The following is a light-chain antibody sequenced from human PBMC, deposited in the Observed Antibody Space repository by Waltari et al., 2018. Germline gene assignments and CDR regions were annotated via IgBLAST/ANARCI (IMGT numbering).Light chain of an antibody. J-gene: IGLJ3*02. CDR1: TVRSPS. CDR2: DDS. CDR3: QVWDVINDHVV. Sequence: SSVLTQPPSVSVAPGQTARITRGGDTVRSPSIHWYQQRPGQAPVLGVHDDSDRPSGIPERFSGSRSGITATLTISRVEAGDEADYYCQVWDVINDHVVFGGGTKVTVL. V-gene: IGLV3-21*02.